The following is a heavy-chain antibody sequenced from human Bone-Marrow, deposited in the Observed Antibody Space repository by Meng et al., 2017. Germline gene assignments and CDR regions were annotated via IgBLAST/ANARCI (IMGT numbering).Heavy chain of an antibody. CDR1: GGTFSSYA. D-gene: IGHD3-10*01. J-gene: IGHJ5*02. CDR3: ARGRYMVRGARNNWFDP. Sequence: SVKVSCKASGGTFSSYAISWVRQAPGQGLEWMGGIIPIFGTANYAQKFQGRVTITADESTSTAYMELSSLRSEDTAVYYCARGRYMVRGARNNWFDPWGQGTLVTVSS. CDR2: IIPIFGTA. V-gene: IGHV1-69*13.